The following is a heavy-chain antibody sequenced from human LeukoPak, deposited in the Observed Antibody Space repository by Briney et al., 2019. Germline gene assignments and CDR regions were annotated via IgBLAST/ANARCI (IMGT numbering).Heavy chain of an antibody. J-gene: IGHJ5*02. D-gene: IGHD2-2*01. CDR3: ARDQVVVVPAAIGFDP. CDR2: IYSGGST. V-gene: IGHV3-66*01. Sequence: GGSLRLSCAASGFTVSSNYMSWVRQAPGKGLEWVSVIYSGGSTYYADSVKGRFTISRDNSKNTLYLQMNSLRAEDTAVYYCARDQVVVVPAAIGFDPWGQGTLVTVSS. CDR1: GFTVSSNY.